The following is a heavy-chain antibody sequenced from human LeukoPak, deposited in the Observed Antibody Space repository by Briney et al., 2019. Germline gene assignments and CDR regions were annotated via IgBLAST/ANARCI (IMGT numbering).Heavy chain of an antibody. CDR1: GGSISSRSYY. J-gene: IGHJ6*02. D-gene: IGHD3-3*01. V-gene: IGHV4-39*01. CDR3: ARQASHNFWSGYYNLNYYYGMDV. CDR2: IYFRGST. Sequence: SETLSLTCTVSGGSISSRSYYWGWIRQPPGKGLEWIGTIYFRGSTSYNPSLESRVTISVDTSKNQFSLKLSSVTAADTAVYYCARQASHNFWSGYYNLNYYYGMDVWGQGTTVTVSS.